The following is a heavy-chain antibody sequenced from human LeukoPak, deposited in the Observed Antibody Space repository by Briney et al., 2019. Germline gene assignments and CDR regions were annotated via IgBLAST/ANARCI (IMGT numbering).Heavy chain of an antibody. CDR1: GFVFSDYG. CDR3: AREFGGVYHSEGPKY. J-gene: IGHJ4*02. Sequence: GGSLRLSCAASGFVFSDYGMHWVRQAPGKGLEWVAFVRYDGSNGYYADSVKGRFTISRDNSKNTLYLQMNSLRAEDTAAYSCAREFGGVYHSEGPKYWGQGTLVTVSS. D-gene: IGHD2-21*02. V-gene: IGHV3-30*02. CDR2: VRYDGSNG.